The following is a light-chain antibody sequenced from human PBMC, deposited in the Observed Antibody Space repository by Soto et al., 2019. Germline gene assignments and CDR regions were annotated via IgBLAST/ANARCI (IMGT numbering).Light chain of an antibody. V-gene: IGLV2-14*03. CDR1: SSDVGYYNY. J-gene: IGLJ1*01. Sequence: QSALTQPASVSGSPGQPITISCTGTSSDVGYYNYVSWYQQHPGKAPKLMIYDVRNRPSGVSNRFSGSKSGNTASLTISGLQAEDEADYYCSSYTSSTTYVFGPGTKVTVL. CDR2: DVR. CDR3: SSYTSSTTYV.